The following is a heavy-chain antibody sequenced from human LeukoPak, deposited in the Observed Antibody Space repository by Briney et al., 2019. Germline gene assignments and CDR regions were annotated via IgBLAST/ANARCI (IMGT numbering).Heavy chain of an antibody. D-gene: IGHD3-22*01. J-gene: IGHJ4*02. CDR1: GGSISTYY. CDR2: IYSSGST. V-gene: IGHV4-4*07. CDR3: ARGLYYDSSGRFDY. Sequence: PSETLSLTCTVSGGSISTYYWSWIRQPAGKGLEWVGRIYSSGSTNYNPSLKSRVTMSVDTSKNQVSLKLSSVTAADTAVYYCARGLYYDSSGRFDYWGQGTLVTVSS.